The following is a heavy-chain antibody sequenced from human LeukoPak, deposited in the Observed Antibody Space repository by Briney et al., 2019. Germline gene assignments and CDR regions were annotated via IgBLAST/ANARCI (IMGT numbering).Heavy chain of an antibody. Sequence: GGSLRLSCAVSGFTFSGHWMFWVRQAPGKGLVWVSSINSDGSGASYMDSVKGRFTVSRDNAKNTLYLQMNSLRAEDMALYYCAKDRGTTGFDIWGQGTMVTVSS. D-gene: IGHD1-1*01. CDR2: INSDGSGA. J-gene: IGHJ3*02. CDR1: GFTFSGHW. V-gene: IGHV3-74*01. CDR3: AKDRGTTGFDI.